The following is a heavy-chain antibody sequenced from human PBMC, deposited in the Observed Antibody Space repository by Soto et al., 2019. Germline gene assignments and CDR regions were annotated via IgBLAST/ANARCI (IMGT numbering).Heavy chain of an antibody. CDR2: IYWDADR. Sequence: QITLKASGPTLVKPTQTLTLTCTLSGFSLSTTTVGVAWIRHPPGKALEWLALIYWDADRRYIPSLKNSPTIPKDTSGGQVVLTMTTMHPVDTATYYWTLVTPFDLRGYEFDCWGPGILVTVSS. V-gene: IGHV2-5*02. CDR1: GFSLSTTTVG. D-gene: IGHD2-21*02. CDR3: TLVTPFDLRGYEFDC. J-gene: IGHJ4*02.